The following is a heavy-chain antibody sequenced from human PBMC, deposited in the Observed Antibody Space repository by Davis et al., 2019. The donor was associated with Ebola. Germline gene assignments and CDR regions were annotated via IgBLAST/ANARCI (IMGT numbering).Heavy chain of an antibody. J-gene: IGHJ5*02. Sequence: AASVKVSCKASGGTFSSFAVSWVRQAPGRGLEWMGGIIPIFRSPNYAQNFLDRLTITADESTRTVYMEMRSLRPEDTAVYFCARGRTGFYYDSSDSPSWFDPWGQGTLVTVSS. CDR1: GGTFSSFA. V-gene: IGHV1-69*13. CDR2: IIPIFRSP. CDR3: ARGRTGFYYDSSDSPSWFDP. D-gene: IGHD3-22*01.